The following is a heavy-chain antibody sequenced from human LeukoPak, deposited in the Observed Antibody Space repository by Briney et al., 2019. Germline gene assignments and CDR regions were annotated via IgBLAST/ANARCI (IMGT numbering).Heavy chain of an antibody. CDR3: ARMGHDILVPSGMDV. CDR1: GFTFSSYT. D-gene: IGHD1-1*01. V-gene: IGHV3-74*01. J-gene: IGHJ6*02. CDR2: INNDGSYT. Sequence: GGSLRLSCTASGFTFSSYTMSWVRQAPGKGLVWVSRINNDGSYTSYADSVKGRFTISRDNAKNTQYVQMNSLRAEDTAVYYCARMGHDILVPSGMDVWGQGTTVTVSS.